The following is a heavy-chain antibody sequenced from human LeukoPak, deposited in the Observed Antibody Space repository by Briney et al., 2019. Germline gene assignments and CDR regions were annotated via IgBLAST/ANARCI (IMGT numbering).Heavy chain of an antibody. Sequence: GRSLRLSCAASGFTFRSFAMHWVRQAPGKGLEWVAVISYDESNTYHANSVKGRFTISRDNSKNTLYLQMNSLTVEDTAVYYCAKSPRSAADNWFDPWGQGTLVTVSS. CDR1: GFTFRSFA. D-gene: IGHD6-13*01. CDR3: AKSPRSAADNWFDP. J-gene: IGHJ5*02. V-gene: IGHV3-30*07. CDR2: ISYDESNT.